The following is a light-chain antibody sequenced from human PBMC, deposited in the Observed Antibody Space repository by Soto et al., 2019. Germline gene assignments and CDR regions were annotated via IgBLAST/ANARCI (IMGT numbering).Light chain of an antibody. V-gene: IGLV1-40*01. Sequence: QSVLTQPPSVSGAPGQRVTISCTGSNSNIGADYDVHWYQQFPGTAPKLLIYDNNNRPSGVPDRFSGSKSGTSASLAITGLQAEEEADYYCQSYDSSLSGYVFGTGTKVTVL. J-gene: IGLJ1*01. CDR1: NSNIGADYD. CDR3: QSYDSSLSGYV. CDR2: DNN.